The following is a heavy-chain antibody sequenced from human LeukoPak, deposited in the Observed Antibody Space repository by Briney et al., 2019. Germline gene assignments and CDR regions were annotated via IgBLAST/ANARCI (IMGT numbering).Heavy chain of an antibody. V-gene: IGHV1-24*01. Sequence: ASVKVSCKVSGYTLTELSMHWVRQAPGKGLEWMGGFDPEDGETIYAQKFQGRVTMTEDTSTDTAYMELSSLRSEDTAVYYCATAYSGSYLFDYWGQGTLVTVSS. CDR1: GYTLTELS. J-gene: IGHJ4*02. CDR2: FDPEDGET. D-gene: IGHD1-26*01. CDR3: ATAYSGSYLFDY.